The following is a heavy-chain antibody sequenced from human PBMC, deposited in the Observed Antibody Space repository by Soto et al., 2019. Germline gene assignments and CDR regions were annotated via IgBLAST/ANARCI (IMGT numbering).Heavy chain of an antibody. CDR3: AKINVRLALGY. CDR2: ITHDGSNK. J-gene: IGHJ4*01. Sequence: RLSCAVAGVTCSSYGMHWIRKTTSKALEWGAVITHDGSNKYYADCVKGRFTISRDNSKNTLYLQMNSLRAEDTAVYYGAKINVRLALGYWGHGSLDTVSP. V-gene: IGHV3-30*18. D-gene: IGHD6-25*01. CDR1: GVTCSSYG.